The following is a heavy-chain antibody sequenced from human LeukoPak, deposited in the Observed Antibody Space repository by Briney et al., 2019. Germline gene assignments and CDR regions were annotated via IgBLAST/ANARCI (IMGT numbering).Heavy chain of an antibody. J-gene: IGHJ4*02. CDR3: ARTNYYDSSGYFDY. V-gene: IGHV4-59*08. Sequence: SETLSLTCTVSGGSISSYYWSWIRQPPGKGLEWIGYIYYSGSTNYNPSLKSRVTISVDTSKNQFSLKLSSVTAADTAVYYCARTNYYDSSGYFDYWGQGTLVTVSS. CDR1: GGSISSYY. CDR2: IYYSGST. D-gene: IGHD3-22*01.